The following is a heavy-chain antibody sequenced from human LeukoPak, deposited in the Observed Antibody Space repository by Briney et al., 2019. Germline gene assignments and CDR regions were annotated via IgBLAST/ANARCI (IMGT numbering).Heavy chain of an antibody. CDR2: IYTSGST. D-gene: IGHD6-13*01. J-gene: IGHJ4*02. CDR3: ARGIAAAGTLFGY. Sequence: PSQTLSLTCTVSGGSISSGSYYWSWIRQPAGKGLEWIGRIYTSGSTNYNPSLKSRVTISVDTSKNQFSLKLSSVTAADTAVYYRARGIAAAGTLFGYWGQGTLVTVSS. V-gene: IGHV4-61*02. CDR1: GGSISSGSYY.